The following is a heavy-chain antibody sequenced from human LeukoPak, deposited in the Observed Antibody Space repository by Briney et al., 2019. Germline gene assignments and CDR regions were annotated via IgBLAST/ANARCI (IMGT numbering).Heavy chain of an antibody. Sequence: SVKVSCKASGTTFSRSAISWVRQAPGQGLEWMGGVIPVLGTTNYAQKFQDRVSITTDESTSTAYTEVSSLRSVDTAVYYCARDDGSATLGFDSWGQGTLVTVSS. CDR2: VIPVLGTT. V-gene: IGHV1-69*05. CDR3: ARDDGSATLGFDS. CDR1: GTTFSRSA. D-gene: IGHD1-26*01. J-gene: IGHJ4*02.